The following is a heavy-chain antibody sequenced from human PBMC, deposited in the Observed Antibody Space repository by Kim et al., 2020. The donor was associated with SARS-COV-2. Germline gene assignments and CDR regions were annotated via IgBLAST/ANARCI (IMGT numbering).Heavy chain of an antibody. J-gene: IGHJ4*02. D-gene: IGHD3-22*01. CDR3: ARDDSSGYHFDY. Sequence: YYADPVKGRFTISRDNSKNTLYLQMNSLRAEDTAVYYCARDDSSGYHFDYWGQGTLVTVSS. V-gene: IGHV3-33*01.